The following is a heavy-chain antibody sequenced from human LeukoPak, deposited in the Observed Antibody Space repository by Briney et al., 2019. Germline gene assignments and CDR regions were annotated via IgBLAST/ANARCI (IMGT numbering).Heavy chain of an antibody. Sequence: SETLSPTCTVSGGSISSYYWSWIRQPAGKGLEWIGRIYTSGSTNYNPSLKSRVTMSVDTSKNQFSLKLSSVTAADTAVYYCARDQCSGGRCYASWYYFDYSGQGTLVTVSS. CDR3: ARDQCSGGRCYASWYYFDY. J-gene: IGHJ4*02. CDR2: IYTSGST. D-gene: IGHD2-15*01. V-gene: IGHV4-4*07. CDR1: GGSISSYY.